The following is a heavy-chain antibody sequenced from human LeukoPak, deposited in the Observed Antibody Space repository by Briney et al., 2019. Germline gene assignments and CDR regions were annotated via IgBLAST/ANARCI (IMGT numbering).Heavy chain of an antibody. D-gene: IGHD4-11*01. J-gene: IGHJ6*03. CDR3: AREGLLQSSYYYYHYMDV. CDR1: GFTFSSYS. Sequence: GGSLRLSCAASGFTFSSYSMNWVRQAPGKGLEWVSYISSSSSTIYYADSVKGRFTISRDNAKNSLYLQMNSLRAEDTAVYYCAREGLLQSSYYYYHYMDVWGKGTTVTVSS. CDR2: ISSSSSTI. V-gene: IGHV3-48*01.